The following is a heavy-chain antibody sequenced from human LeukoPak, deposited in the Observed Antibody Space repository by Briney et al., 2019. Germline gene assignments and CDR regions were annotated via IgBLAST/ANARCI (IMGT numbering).Heavy chain of an antibody. J-gene: IGHJ3*02. Sequence: SETLSLTYTVSGGSISSGGYFWSWIRQHPGKGLEWTGYIYYSGSTYYNPSLKSRVTISVDKSKNQFSLKLSSVTAADTAVYYCARYLDDAFDIWSQGTMVTVSS. CDR1: GGSISSGGYF. CDR2: IYYSGST. V-gene: IGHV4-31*03. CDR3: ARYLDDAFDI.